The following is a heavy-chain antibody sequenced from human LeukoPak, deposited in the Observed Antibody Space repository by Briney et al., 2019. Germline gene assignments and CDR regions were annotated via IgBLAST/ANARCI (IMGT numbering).Heavy chain of an antibody. D-gene: IGHD6-13*01. J-gene: IGHJ5*02. CDR2: IYYSGST. CDR3: ARDSSGWSRVGFGWFDP. Sequence: PSETLSLTCTVSGGSISSSSYYWGWIRQPPGKGLEWIGSIYYSGSTYYNPSLKSRVTISVDTSKNQFSLKLSSVTAADTDVYYCARDSSGWSRVGFGWFDPWGQGTLVTVSS. CDR1: GGSISSSSYY. V-gene: IGHV4-39*02.